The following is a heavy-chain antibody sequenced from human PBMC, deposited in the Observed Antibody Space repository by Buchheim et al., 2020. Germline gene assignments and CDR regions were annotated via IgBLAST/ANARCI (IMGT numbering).Heavy chain of an antibody. CDR3: ARGEGARAFDY. CDR1: GGSISSYY. D-gene: IGHD1-26*01. J-gene: IGHJ4*02. V-gene: IGHV4-59*01. CDR2: IYYSGST. Sequence: QVQLQESGPGLVKPSETLSLTCTVSGGSISSYYWSWIRQPPGKGLEWIGYIYYSGSTNYNPSLQSRVTISVDTSKNQFSLKLSSVTAADTAVYYCARGEGARAFDYWGQGTL.